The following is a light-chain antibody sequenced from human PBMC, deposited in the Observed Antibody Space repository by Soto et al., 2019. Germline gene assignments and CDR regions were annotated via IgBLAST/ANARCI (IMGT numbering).Light chain of an antibody. CDR3: QQYNYWPPKIT. J-gene: IGKJ5*01. Sequence: EIVLTQSPVTLSLSPGERATLSCRTSQSVTTSNLAWYQQKPGQAPRLLIYGASTRATGIPARFSGSGSGTEFTLTISSLQSEDFAVSYWQQYNYWPPKITFGQGTRLEIK. CDR1: QSVTTSN. CDR2: GAS. V-gene: IGKV3-15*01.